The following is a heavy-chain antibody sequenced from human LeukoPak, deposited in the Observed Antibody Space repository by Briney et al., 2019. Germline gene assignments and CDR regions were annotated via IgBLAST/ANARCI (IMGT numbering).Heavy chain of an antibody. D-gene: IGHD6-19*01. CDR2: ISYDGSNK. Sequence: WGSLRLACAASGFTVSSYWMSWVRQAPGKGLEWVAVISYDGSNKYYADSVKGRFTISRDNSKNTLYLQMNSLRAEDTAVYYCAKDGYSSGWFISWDYYYGMDVWGKGTTVTVSS. CDR3: AKDGYSSGWFISWDYYYGMDV. J-gene: IGHJ6*04. V-gene: IGHV3-30*18. CDR1: GFTVSSYW.